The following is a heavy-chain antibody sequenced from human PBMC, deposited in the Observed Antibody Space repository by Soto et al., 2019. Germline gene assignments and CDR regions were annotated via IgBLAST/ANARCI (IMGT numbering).Heavy chain of an antibody. CDR2: IYYSGST. D-gene: IGHD2-21*02. Sequence: QVQLQESGPGLVKPSQTLSLTCTVTGGSISSGGYYWSWIRQHPGKGLEWIGYIYYSGSTYYNPSLKSRVTISVDTSKNQFSLKLRSVTAADTAVYYCARVCGGDCHYGMDVWGQGTTVTVSS. CDR3: ARVCGGDCHYGMDV. V-gene: IGHV4-31*03. CDR1: GGSISSGGYY. J-gene: IGHJ6*02.